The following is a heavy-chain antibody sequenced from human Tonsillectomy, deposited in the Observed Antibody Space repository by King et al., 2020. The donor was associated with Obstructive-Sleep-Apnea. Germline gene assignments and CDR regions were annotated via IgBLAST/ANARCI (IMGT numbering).Heavy chain of an antibody. CDR3: ASDDYYDSSGYSFFDY. CDR2: IFHSGST. Sequence: QLQESGPGLVKPSGTLSLTCAVSGGSISSSNWWSWVRQPPGKGLEWIGEIFHSGSTNYNPSLNSRVTISGDKSKNQFSLKLSSATAADTAVYYCASDDYYDSSGYSFFDYWGQGTLVTVSS. D-gene: IGHD3-22*01. CDR1: GGSISSSNW. J-gene: IGHJ4*02. V-gene: IGHV4-4*02.